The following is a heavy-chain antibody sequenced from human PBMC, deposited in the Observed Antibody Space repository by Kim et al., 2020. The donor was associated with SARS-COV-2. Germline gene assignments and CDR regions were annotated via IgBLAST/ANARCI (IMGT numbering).Heavy chain of an antibody. Sequence: GGSLRLSCTISGFTFTNYWMSWVRQAPGKGLEWVANIYKDGSEKHYVDSVRDRFTISRDNARNSVYLQMNSLRAEDTGLYYCARGGKFYYDTGGYPDDFWGQGILVTVSS. V-gene: IGHV3-7*01. CDR3: ARGGKFYYDTGGYPDDF. J-gene: IGHJ4*02. D-gene: IGHD3-22*01. CDR1: GFTFTNYW. CDR2: IYKDGSEK.